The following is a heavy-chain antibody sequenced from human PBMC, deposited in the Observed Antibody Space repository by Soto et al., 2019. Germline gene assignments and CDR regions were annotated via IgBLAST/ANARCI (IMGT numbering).Heavy chain of an antibody. CDR1: GFTFSSYG. Sequence: GGSLRLSCAASGFTFSSYGMHWVRQAPGKGLEWVAVIWYDGSNKYYADSVKGRFTISRDNSKNTLYLQMNSLRAEDTAVYYCARDGSYYDSSGYYVDYWGQGTLVTVSS. CDR3: ARDGSYYDSSGYYVDY. D-gene: IGHD3-22*01. J-gene: IGHJ4*02. CDR2: IWYDGSNK. V-gene: IGHV3-33*01.